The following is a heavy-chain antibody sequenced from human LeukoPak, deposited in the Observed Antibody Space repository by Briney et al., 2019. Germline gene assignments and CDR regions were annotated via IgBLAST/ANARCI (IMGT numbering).Heavy chain of an antibody. J-gene: IGHJ4*02. CDR3: ARTFFSASGTHYIPRF. Sequence: GESLKISCMASGYSFTSYWIGWVRQMPGKGLEWMGIIYPGISATRYSPSFQGQVTVSADSSTSTAYLQWSSLKASDTAMYYCARTFFSASGTHYIPRFWGQGTLVTVSS. V-gene: IGHV5-51*01. CDR1: GYSFTSYW. CDR2: IYPGISAT. D-gene: IGHD3-10*01.